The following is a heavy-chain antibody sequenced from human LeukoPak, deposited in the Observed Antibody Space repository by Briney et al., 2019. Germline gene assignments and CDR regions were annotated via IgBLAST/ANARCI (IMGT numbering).Heavy chain of an antibody. V-gene: IGHV3-21*01. Sequence: GGSLRLSCAASGFTFSSYSMNWVRQAPGKGLEWVSSISSSSYIYYADSVKGRFTISRDNAKNSLYLQMNSLRAEDTAVYYCARHRSTYDSSGYSPLYYFDYWGQGTLVTVSS. CDR1: GFTFSSYS. D-gene: IGHD3-22*01. CDR3: ARHRSTYDSSGYSPLYYFDY. CDR2: ISSSSYI. J-gene: IGHJ4*02.